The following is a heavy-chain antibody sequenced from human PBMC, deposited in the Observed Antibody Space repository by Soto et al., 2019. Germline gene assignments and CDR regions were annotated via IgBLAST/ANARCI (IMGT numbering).Heavy chain of an antibody. Sequence: EVQLLESGGGLVQPGGSLRLSCAASGLTFSNYAMSWVRQGPGKGLEWVSAISGNDGSTYYADSVKGRFTISRDNSKNTLHLQMNSMRAAGTAVYYCAKDCPHTSESWGQGAAVTVSS. J-gene: IGHJ5*02. CDR2: ISGNDGST. CDR3: AKDCPHTSES. V-gene: IGHV3-23*01. CDR1: GLTFSNYA.